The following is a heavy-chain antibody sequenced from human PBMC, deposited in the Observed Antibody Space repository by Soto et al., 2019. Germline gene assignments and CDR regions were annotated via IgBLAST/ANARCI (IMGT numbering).Heavy chain of an antibody. D-gene: IGHD3-3*01. V-gene: IGHV3-33*01. CDR2: IWYDGSNK. CDR3: ARDITILRFLVLSSGMDV. CDR1: GFTFSSYG. Sequence: QVQLVESGGGVVQPGRSLRLSCAASGFTFSSYGMHWVRQAPGKGLEWVAVIWYDGSNKYYADSVKGRFTISRDNSKNTLYLQMNSMRAEATAVYYCARDITILRFLVLSSGMDVWGQGTTVTVSS. J-gene: IGHJ6*02.